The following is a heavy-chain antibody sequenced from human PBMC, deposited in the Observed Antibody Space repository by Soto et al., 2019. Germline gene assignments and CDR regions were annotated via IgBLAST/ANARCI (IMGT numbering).Heavy chain of an antibody. CDR1: GFSLTTGGVG. CDR3: IYRLASWVYHGLDV. CDR2: IYWNDDR. V-gene: IGHV2-5*01. J-gene: IGHJ6*02. D-gene: IGHD2-21*01. Sequence: QFTLKESGPTLVKPTQTLTLTCTFSGFSLTTGGVGVCWIRQPPGRSLEWLAVIYWNDDRRRSPSLENRLTIPKDTSKPQLVLTMTNLNPVDTATYSSIYRLASWVYHGLDVWGQGTPVTVSS.